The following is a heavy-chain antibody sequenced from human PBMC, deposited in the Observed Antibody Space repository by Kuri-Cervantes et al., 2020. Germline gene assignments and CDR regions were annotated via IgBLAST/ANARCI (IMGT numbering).Heavy chain of an antibody. Sequence: LSLTCAASGFTFSSYWMSWVRQAPGKGLEWVANIKPDGSEKNYVDSVKGRFTISRDNAKNSVYLQMNSLRVEDTTVYFCVRGTSQYRFWGQGTLVTVSS. CDR3: VRGTSQYRF. V-gene: IGHV3-7*01. CDR1: GFTFSSYW. CDR2: IKPDGSEK. D-gene: IGHD3-16*02. J-gene: IGHJ4*02.